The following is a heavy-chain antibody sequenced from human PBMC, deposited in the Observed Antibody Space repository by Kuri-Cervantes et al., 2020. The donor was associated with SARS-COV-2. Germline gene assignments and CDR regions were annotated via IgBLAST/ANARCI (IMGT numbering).Heavy chain of an antibody. V-gene: IGHV3-66*01. D-gene: IGHD3-3*01. CDR2: IYSGGST. Sequence: GESLKISCAASGFTVSSNYMSWVRQAPGKGLEWVSVIYSGGSTYYADSVKGRFTISRDNSKNTLYLQMNSLRAEDTAVYYCAMSYYDFWSGYYTRSGWFDPWGQGTLVTVSS. CDR1: GFTVSSNY. J-gene: IGHJ5*02. CDR3: AMSYYDFWSGYYTRSGWFDP.